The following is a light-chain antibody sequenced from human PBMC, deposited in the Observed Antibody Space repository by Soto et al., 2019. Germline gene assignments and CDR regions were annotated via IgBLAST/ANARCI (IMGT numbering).Light chain of an antibody. V-gene: IGLV2-14*01. CDR2: DVS. Sequence: QSVLTQPASVSGSPGQSITISCTGTSSDVGAYNHVSWYQHHPGKAPKLTIYDVSNRPSGVSNRFSGSKSGYTASLTISGLLAEDEADYYCNSHTISNTRVFGTGTKVTVL. CDR3: NSHTISNTRV. CDR1: SSDVGAYNH. J-gene: IGLJ1*01.